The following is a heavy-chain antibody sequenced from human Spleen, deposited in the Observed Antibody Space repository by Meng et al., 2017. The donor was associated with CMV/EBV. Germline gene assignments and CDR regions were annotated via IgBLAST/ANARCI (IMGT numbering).Heavy chain of an antibody. Sequence: ASGFTFTSYAMSWVRQAPGKGLEWVSDTSGSGDNTYYADSVKGRFTISRDNSKNTLYLQMNSLRAEDTAVYYCAKAFYGDYSHTFDYWGQGTLVTVSS. CDR2: TSGSGDNT. CDR1: GFTFTSYA. D-gene: IGHD4-17*01. J-gene: IGHJ4*02. CDR3: AKAFYGDYSHTFDY. V-gene: IGHV3-23*01.